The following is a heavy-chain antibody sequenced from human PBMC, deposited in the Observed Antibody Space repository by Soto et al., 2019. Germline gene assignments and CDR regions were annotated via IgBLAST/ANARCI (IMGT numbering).Heavy chain of an antibody. V-gene: IGHV1-18*04. J-gene: IGHJ6*02. CDR2: ISAYNGNT. Sequence: QVQLVQSGAEVKKPGASVKVSCKASGYTFTSYGISWVRQAPGQGLEWMGWISAYNGNTNYAQKLKGRVTMTTDTSTSTAYMELRSLRSDDTAVYYCAREDIVVVPAAIGDYYYYGMDVWGQGTTVTVSS. D-gene: IGHD2-2*01. CDR1: GYTFTSYG. CDR3: AREDIVVVPAAIGDYYYYGMDV.